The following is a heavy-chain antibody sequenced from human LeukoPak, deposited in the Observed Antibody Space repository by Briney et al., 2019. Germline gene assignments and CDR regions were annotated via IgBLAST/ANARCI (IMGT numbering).Heavy chain of an antibody. CDR1: GYSFTCYF. CDR2: IYPGDSET. Sequence: AEALKICCTGSGYSFTCYFIGWVRQPPEKGLGWMGIIYPGDSETRYHPSFQSEATISADKSISTAYLQWSSLKASDTDMYYCARSPYPYYGEWKGYYFDYWGQGTLVTVSS. J-gene: IGHJ4*02. V-gene: IGHV5-51*01. CDR3: ARSPYPYYGEWKGYYFDY. D-gene: IGHD4-17*01.